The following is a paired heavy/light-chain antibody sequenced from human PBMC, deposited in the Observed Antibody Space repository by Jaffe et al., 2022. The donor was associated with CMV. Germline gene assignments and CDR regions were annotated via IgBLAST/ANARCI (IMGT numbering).Light chain of an antibody. CDR3: CSYAPVNLWL. CDR1: SRDVGGYNL. V-gene: IGLV2-23*02. J-gene: IGLJ3*02. CDR2: GVS. Sequence: QSALTQPASVSGSPGQSLTISCNGTSRDVGGYNLVSWYQHQPDTAPKLVIFGVSERPSGISKRFSASKSGNTASLTISGLQAEDEADYYCCSYAPVNLWLFGGGTKLTVL.
Heavy chain of an antibody. CDR1: GYNFPSFW. D-gene: IGHD1-1*01. J-gene: IGHJ4*02. CDR2: IDPSDSDA. Sequence: EVQLVQSGAEVKKPGESLRISCKTSGYNFPSFWISWVRQMPGKGLEWMGRIDPSDSDARYSPSLQGHVTFSVDKSITTAYLQWNSLEASDTAIYYCVRQFSVQVTGMLAYWGQGTLVSVSS. CDR3: VRQFSVQVTGMLAY. V-gene: IGHV5-10-1*03.